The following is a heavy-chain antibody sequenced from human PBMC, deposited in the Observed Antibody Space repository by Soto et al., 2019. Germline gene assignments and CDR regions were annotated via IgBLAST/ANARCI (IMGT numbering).Heavy chain of an antibody. V-gene: IGHV4-31*03. J-gene: IGHJ6*02. D-gene: IGHD3-10*01. CDR2: IYYSGST. CDR1: GGSIGGGYY. CDR3: ARDLRRFGALQDV. Sequence: QVQLQQSVPGLVKPSQTLSLTCTVSGGSIGGGYYWSWIRQHPGKGLEWIGYIYYSGSTYYNPSLKSRVTVSVHTSKNQFSLKLSSVTAADTAVYYCARDLRRFGALQDVWGPGTTVTVS.